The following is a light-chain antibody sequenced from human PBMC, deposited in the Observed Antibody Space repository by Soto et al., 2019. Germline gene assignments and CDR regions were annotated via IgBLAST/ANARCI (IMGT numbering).Light chain of an antibody. J-gene: IGKJ2*01. V-gene: IGKV3-15*01. CDR1: QSVSSD. CDR3: QQYSNWPPYT. Sequence: IVMTQSPATLSVSPGERATLSCRASQSVSSDLAWYQQKRGQAPRLLIYDASTRATGIPARFSGRGSGTEFTLIISSLQSEDFAVYYFQQYSNWPPYTFGPGTKLEIK. CDR2: DAS.